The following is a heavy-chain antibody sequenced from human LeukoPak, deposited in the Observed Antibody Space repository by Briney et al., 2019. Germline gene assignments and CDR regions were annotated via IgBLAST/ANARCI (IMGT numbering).Heavy chain of an antibody. J-gene: IGHJ4*02. D-gene: IGHD4-17*01. V-gene: IGHV3-33*01. CDR1: GFTFSSYG. Sequence: GGSLRLSCAASGFTFSSYGMHWVRQAPGKGLEWVAVIWYDGSNKYYADSVKGRFTISRDNSKNTLYLQMNSLRAEDTAVYYCARDLYGDYGRDDYWGQGTLVTVSS. CDR3: ARDLYGDYGRDDY. CDR2: IWYDGSNK.